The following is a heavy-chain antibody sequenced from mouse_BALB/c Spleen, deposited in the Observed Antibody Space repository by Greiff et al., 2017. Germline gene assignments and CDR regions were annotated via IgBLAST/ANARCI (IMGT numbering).Heavy chain of an antibody. CDR3: ARGGYDAMDY. J-gene: IGHJ4*01. Sequence: QVQLQQSGPQLVRPGASVKISCKASGYSFTSYWMHWVKQRPGQGLEWIGMIDPSDSETRLNQKFKDKATLTVDKSSSTAYMQLSSPTSEDSAVYYCARGGYDAMDYWGQGTSVTVSS. CDR2: IDPSDSET. CDR1: GYSFTSYW. D-gene: IGHD1-1*02. V-gene: IGHV1S126*01.